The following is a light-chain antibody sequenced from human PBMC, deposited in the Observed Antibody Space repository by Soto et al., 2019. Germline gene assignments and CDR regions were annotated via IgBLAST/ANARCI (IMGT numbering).Light chain of an antibody. CDR2: AAS. CDR3: QKYNSAPRT. CDR1: QGIANY. Sequence: IQMTQSPSSLSASVGDRFTITCRAIQGIANYLAWYQHKPGKVPNLLIYAASTLQSGVPSRFSGGGSGTDFTLTISSLQPEDVATYYCQKYNSAPRTFGQGTKVDIK. V-gene: IGKV1-27*01. J-gene: IGKJ1*01.